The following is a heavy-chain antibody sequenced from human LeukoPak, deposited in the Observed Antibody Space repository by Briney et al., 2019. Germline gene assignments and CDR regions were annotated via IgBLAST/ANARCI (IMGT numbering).Heavy chain of an antibody. CDR3: ARYSYENFDY. V-gene: IGHV4-59*01. CDR1: GGSISSYY. J-gene: IGHJ4*02. Sequence: SETLSLTCTVSGGSISSYYWSWIRQPPGKGLEWIGYIYYSGSTNYNPSLKSRVTISVDTSKNQFSLKLSSVTAADTAVYYCARYSYENFDYWGQGTLVTVSS. CDR2: IYYSGST. D-gene: IGHD5-18*01.